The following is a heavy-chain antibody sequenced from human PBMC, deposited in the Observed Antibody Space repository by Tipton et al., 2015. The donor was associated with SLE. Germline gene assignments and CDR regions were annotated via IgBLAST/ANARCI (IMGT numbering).Heavy chain of an antibody. Sequence: SLRLSCAASGFTFSTYGMHWVRQAPGKGLEWVAVIWYDGRNKYYADSVKGRFTISRDNSKNTLYLQMNSLRAEDTGVYYCAGDDYASGITWGQGTLVTVSS. V-gene: IGHV3-33*01. CDR3: AGDDYASGIT. CDR1: GFTFSTYG. J-gene: IGHJ5*02. CDR2: IWYDGRNK. D-gene: IGHD3-10*01.